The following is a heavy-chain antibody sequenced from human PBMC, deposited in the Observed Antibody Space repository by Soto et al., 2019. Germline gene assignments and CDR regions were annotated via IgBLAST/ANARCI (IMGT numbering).Heavy chain of an antibody. CDR2: ITGSGGAT. J-gene: IGHJ3*02. D-gene: IGHD2-8*01. CDR1: GFTFSSYA. CDR3: ARGPTGVGPFDI. V-gene: IGHV3-23*01. Sequence: GGSLRLSCAASGFTFSSYAMSWVRQAPGKGLEWVSAITGSGGATYYADSVKGRFTISRDNSKNTLYLQMNSLRAEDTAVYYCARGPTGVGPFDIWGQGTMVTVSS.